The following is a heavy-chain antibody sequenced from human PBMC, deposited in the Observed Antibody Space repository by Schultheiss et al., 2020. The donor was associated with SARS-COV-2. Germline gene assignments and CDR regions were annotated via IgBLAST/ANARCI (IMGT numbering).Heavy chain of an antibody. D-gene: IGHD5-18*01. J-gene: IGHJ4*02. Sequence: GGSLRLSCAVSGFTFSSYAMHWVRQAPGKGLEWVAVISYDGSNKYYADSVKGRFTISRDNSKNTLYLQMNSLRAEDTAVYYCARDPGGYSYGPQYYFDYWGQGTLVTVSS. CDR1: GFTFSSYA. CDR3: ARDPGGYSYGPQYYFDY. V-gene: IGHV3-30*04. CDR2: ISYDGSNK.